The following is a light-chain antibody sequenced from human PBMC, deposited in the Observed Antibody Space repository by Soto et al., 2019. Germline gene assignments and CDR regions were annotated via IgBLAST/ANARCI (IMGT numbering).Light chain of an antibody. CDR2: DTF. J-gene: IGKJ4*01. Sequence: EIVLTQFPATLSLSPGEEATLSCRASQSFGTSLAWYQQRPAQAPRLLIYDTFKVAAGVPARFSGSGSGADFTLTISGLVPEDFAVYYCQQGGSFGGGTKVEIK. V-gene: IGKV3-11*01. CDR1: QSFGTS. CDR3: QQGGS.